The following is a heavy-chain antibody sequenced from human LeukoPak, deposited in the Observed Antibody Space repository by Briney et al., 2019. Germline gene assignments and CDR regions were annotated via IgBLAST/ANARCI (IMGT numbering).Heavy chain of an antibody. D-gene: IGHD2-15*01. J-gene: IGHJ4*02. V-gene: IGHV3-53*01. CDR1: GFTVSSNY. Sequence: GGSLTLSCAASGFTVSSNYMSWVRQAPGKGLEWVSVIYSGGSTYYADSVKGRFTISRDNSKNTLYLQMNSLRAEDTAVYYCARGPCSGGSCHFDYWGQGTLVTVSS. CDR3: ARGPCSGGSCHFDY. CDR2: IYSGGST.